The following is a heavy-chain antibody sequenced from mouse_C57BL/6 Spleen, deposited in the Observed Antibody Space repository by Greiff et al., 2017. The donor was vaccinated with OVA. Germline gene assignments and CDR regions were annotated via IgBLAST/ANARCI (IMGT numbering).Heavy chain of an antibody. V-gene: IGHV1-61*01. CDR1: GYTFTSYW. D-gene: IGHD1-3*01. CDR2: IYPSDSET. J-gene: IGHJ2*01. Sequence: QVQLQQSGAELVRPGSSVKLSCKASGYTFTSYWMDWVKQRPGQGLEWIGNIYPSDSETHYNQKFKDKATLTVDKSSSTAYMQLSSLTSEDSAVYYCARGSKDYFDYWGQGTTLTVSS. CDR3: ARGSKDYFDY.